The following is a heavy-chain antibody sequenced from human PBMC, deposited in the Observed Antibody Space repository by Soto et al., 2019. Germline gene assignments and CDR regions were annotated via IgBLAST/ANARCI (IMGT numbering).Heavy chain of an antibody. J-gene: IGHJ4*02. V-gene: IGHV1-8*01. CDR1: GSTSTGKN. CDR2: MNPNGGNT. Sequence: QVQLVQSGAEVKKPGPQVKVSAKASGSTSTGKNTNWGRQATGQGLEWRGWMNPNGGNTGYAQKFQGRVTMTRNTSISTAYMELSSLRSEDTAVYYCARERSGYFDYWGQGTLVSVSS. CDR3: ARERSGYFDY. D-gene: IGHD2-15*01.